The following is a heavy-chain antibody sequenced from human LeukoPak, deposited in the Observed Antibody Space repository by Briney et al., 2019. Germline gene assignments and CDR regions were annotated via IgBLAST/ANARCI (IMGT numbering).Heavy chain of an antibody. CDR1: GYTFTGYY. CDR2: INPNSGGT. J-gene: IGHJ3*02. D-gene: IGHD6-13*01. Sequence: ASVKVSCKASGYTFTGYYVHWVRQAPGQGLEWMGWINPNSGGTNYAQKFQGRVTMTRDTSISTAYMELSSLGSEDTAVYYCARGPLCGYSSSWCGGAAFDIWGQGTMVTVSS. CDR3: ARGPLCGYSSSWCGGAAFDI. V-gene: IGHV1-2*02.